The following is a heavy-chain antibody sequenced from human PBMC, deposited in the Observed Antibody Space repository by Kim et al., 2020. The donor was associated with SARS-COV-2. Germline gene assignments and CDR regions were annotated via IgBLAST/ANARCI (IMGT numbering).Heavy chain of an antibody. D-gene: IGHD2-2*01. CDR3: ATESLPLVVVPAAIPPYYGMDV. V-gene: IGHV4-31*03. CDR1: GGSISSGGYY. CDR2: IYYSGST. J-gene: IGHJ6*02. Sequence: SETLSLTCTVSGGSISSGGYYWSWIRQHPGKGLEWIGYIYYSGSTYYNPSLKSRVTISVDTSENQFSLKLSSVTAADTAVYYCATESLPLVVVPAAIPPYYGMDVWGQGTTVTVSS.